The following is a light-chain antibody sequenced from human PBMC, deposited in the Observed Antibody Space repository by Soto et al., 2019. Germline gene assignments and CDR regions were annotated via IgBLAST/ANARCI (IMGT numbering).Light chain of an antibody. CDR2: GAS. J-gene: IGKJ4*01. CDR3: QQYNNCPGLT. Sequence: EIVMTQSPATLSLSPGERATLSCRASHSVSSNLAWYQQKPGQAPRLLIYGASTRATGIPARFSGSGSGTEFTLTISSLQSEDFAVYYCQQYNNCPGLTFGGGTKLDIK. CDR1: HSVSSN. V-gene: IGKV3-15*01.